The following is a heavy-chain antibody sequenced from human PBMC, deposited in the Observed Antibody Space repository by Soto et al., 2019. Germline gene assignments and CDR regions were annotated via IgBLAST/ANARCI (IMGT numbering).Heavy chain of an antibody. D-gene: IGHD1-1*01. CDR1: GFTFSSYG. Sequence: QVQLVESGGGVVQPGRSLRLSCAASGFTFSSYGMHWVRQAPGKGLEWVAIISYAGINKYYANSVKGRFTISRDNSKNTLYLQMNSLRAEDTAVYYCAKSMYNWNDGFFDYWGQGTLVTVSS. V-gene: IGHV3-30*18. CDR3: AKSMYNWNDGFFDY. CDR2: ISYAGINK. J-gene: IGHJ4*02.